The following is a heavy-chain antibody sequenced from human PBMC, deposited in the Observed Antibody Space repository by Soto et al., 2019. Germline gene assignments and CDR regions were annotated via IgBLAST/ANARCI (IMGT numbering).Heavy chain of an antibody. D-gene: IGHD6-19*01. CDR1: GFTFSSYG. J-gene: IGHJ4*02. CDR2: ISYDGSNK. V-gene: IGHV3-30*18. Sequence: GGSLRLSCAASGFTFSSYGMHWVRQAPGKGLEWVAVISYDGSNKYYADSVKGRFTISRDNSKNTLYLQMNSLRAEDTAVYYCAKDLIWVQWLAPLDYWGQGTLVTVSS. CDR3: AKDLIWVQWLAPLDY.